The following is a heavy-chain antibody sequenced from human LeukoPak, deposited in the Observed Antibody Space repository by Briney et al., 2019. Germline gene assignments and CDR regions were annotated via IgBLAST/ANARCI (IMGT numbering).Heavy chain of an antibody. J-gene: IGHJ3*02. D-gene: IGHD3-16*01. CDR3: ARITFGGAFDI. CDR2: IS. CDR1: WVSISSSGDY. Sequence: AETLSLTCTVSWVSISSSGDYWGWIPQPPGKGLEGIGTISKHSTKSRVTISVDTSKTPFSLKLSSVTAADPAVYYCARITFGGAFDIRGPGTMVTVSS. V-gene: IGHV4-39*01.